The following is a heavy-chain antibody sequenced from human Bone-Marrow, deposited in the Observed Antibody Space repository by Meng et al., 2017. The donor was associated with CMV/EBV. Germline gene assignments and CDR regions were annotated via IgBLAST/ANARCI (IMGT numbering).Heavy chain of an antibody. Sequence: GGSLRLSCAASGFTFDDYAMHWVRQAPGKGLEWVSGISWNSGSIGYADSVKGRFTISRDNAKNSLYLQMNSLRAEDTAVYYCATMVVTGTWGQGTLVTVSS. CDR2: ISWNSGSI. V-gene: IGHV3-9*01. D-gene: IGHD4-23*01. CDR1: GFTFDDYA. CDR3: ATMVVTGT. J-gene: IGHJ5*02.